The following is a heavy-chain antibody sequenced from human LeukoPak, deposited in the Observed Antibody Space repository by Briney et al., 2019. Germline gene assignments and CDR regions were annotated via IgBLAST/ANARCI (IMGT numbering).Heavy chain of an antibody. J-gene: IGHJ4*02. Sequence: ASVKVSCKASGYTFTSYDVNWVRQATGQGLEWMGWVDPNNGDTGYAQKFQGRVTMTRDTSISTAYMELSSLRSEDTAVYYCARFRGLRLDYWGQGTLVTVSS. CDR2: VDPNNGDT. CDR3: ARFRGLRLDY. D-gene: IGHD4-17*01. CDR1: GYTFTSYD. V-gene: IGHV1-8*01.